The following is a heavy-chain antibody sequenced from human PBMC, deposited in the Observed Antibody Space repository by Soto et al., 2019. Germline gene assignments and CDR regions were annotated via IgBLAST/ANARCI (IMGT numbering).Heavy chain of an antibody. CDR2: IYYSGST. Sequence: SETLSLTCTVSGGSISSSSYYWGWIRQPPGKGLEWIGSIYYSGSTYYNPSLKSRVTISVDTSKNQFSLKLSSVTAADTAVYYCARLLDDFWSGAFDYWGQGTLVTVSS. CDR1: GGSISSSSYY. V-gene: IGHV4-39*01. J-gene: IGHJ4*02. D-gene: IGHD3-3*01. CDR3: ARLLDDFWSGAFDY.